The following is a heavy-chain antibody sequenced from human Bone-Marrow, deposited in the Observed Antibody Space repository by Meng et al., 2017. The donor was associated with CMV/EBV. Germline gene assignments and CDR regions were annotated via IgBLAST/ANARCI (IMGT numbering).Heavy chain of an antibody. Sequence: SVKVSCKASGDTFISHTISWVRQAPGQGLEWMGRIISILGVANSAQKFQGRVTITADKSTNTAYMELSSLRSEDTAVYYCAREVGVWAFIAVAGNNWFDPWGQGTLVTISS. CDR2: IISILGVA. V-gene: IGHV1-69*04. CDR3: AREVGVWAFIAVAGNNWFDP. J-gene: IGHJ5*02. D-gene: IGHD6-19*01. CDR1: GDTFISHT.